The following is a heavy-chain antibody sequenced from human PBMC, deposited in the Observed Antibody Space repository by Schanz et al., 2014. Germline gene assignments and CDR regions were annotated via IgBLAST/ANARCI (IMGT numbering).Heavy chain of an antibody. V-gene: IGHV3-23*01. CDR3: ARWFLIRGVILDS. Sequence: EVKLLESGGTLVRPGGSLRLSSAASGFTFSTYAMAWVRQAPGKGLEWVSSINTGGDSTYYADSVKGRFTISRDNSRDTVYLQMNSLRADDTAMYYCARWFLIRGVILDSWGQGTLXTVSS. D-gene: IGHD3-10*01. J-gene: IGHJ4*02. CDR1: GFTFSTYA. CDR2: INTGGDST.